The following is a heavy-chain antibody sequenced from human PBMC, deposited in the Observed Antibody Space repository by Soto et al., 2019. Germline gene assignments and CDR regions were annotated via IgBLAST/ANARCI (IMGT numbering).Heavy chain of an antibody. D-gene: IGHD1-26*01. CDR3: TKDQDKTGFPSYFDP. J-gene: IGHJ5*02. V-gene: IGHV3-9*01. CDR1: GFTFDEYA. CDR2: ISWNSATI. Sequence: GGSLRLSCAASGFTFDEYAMHWVRQAPGKGLEWVSGISWNSATIGYADSVKGRFTIARDNAKNSLYLEMNTLRAEDTAIYYCTKDQDKTGFPSYFDPWGQGTLVTVSS.